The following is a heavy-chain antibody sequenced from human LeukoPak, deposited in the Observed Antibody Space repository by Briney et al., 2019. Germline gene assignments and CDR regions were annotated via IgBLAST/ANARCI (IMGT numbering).Heavy chain of an antibody. D-gene: IGHD3-3*01. CDR1: GGSFSGYY. CDR3: ARGARFGVVIPKGSCNWFDP. V-gene: IGHV4-34*01. CDR2: INHSGST. J-gene: IGHJ5*02. Sequence: SETLSLTCAVYGGSFSGYYWSWIRQPPGKGLEWIGEINHSGSTNYNPSLKSRVTISVDTSKNQFSLKLSSVTAADTAVYYCARGARFGVVIPKGSCNWFDPWGQGTLVTVSS.